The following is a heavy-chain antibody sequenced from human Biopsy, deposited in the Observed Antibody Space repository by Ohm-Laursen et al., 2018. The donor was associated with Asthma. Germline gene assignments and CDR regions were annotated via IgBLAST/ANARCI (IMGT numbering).Heavy chain of an antibody. CDR2: ISHDGQTQ. CDR1: GFTFRSYA. CDR3: AKRRDYSDFNDFDY. Sequence: SLRLSCTASGFTFRSYAMHWVRQAPGKGLEWVAVISHDGQTQHYAESVKGRFALSRDNSQNTLYLQMISLRTDDTAVYYCAKRRDYSDFNDFDYWGHGTLVTVSS. D-gene: IGHD4-11*01. J-gene: IGHJ4*01. V-gene: IGHV3-30*09.